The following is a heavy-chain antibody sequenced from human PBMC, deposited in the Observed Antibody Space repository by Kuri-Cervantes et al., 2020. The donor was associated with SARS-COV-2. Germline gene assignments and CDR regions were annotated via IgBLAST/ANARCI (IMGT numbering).Heavy chain of an antibody. Sequence: LSLTCAASGFTFSSYSMHWVRQAPGKGLVWVSRINSDGSTTNYADSVKGRFTISRDNGKNSLYLQMDRLRDEDTGVYYCASLPEAASGWNGYWGRGTLVTVSS. J-gene: IGHJ4*02. CDR3: ASLPEAASGWNGY. D-gene: IGHD3-10*01. V-gene: IGHV3-74*01. CDR1: GFTFSSYS. CDR2: INSDGSTT.